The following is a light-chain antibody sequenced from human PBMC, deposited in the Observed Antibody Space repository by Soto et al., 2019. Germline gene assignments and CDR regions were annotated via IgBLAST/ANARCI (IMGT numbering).Light chain of an antibody. CDR2: KAS. CDR3: QQYNDLST. V-gene: IGKV1-5*03. CDR1: QTIGTW. J-gene: IGKJ4*01. Sequence: DIQMTHSPSTLSASVGDTFTITCRASQTIGTWLAWYQQKPAKAPKLLIYKASTLESGVPSRFSGSGSGTEFTLTISSLQADDFATYYCQQYNDLSTFGGGTKVDIK.